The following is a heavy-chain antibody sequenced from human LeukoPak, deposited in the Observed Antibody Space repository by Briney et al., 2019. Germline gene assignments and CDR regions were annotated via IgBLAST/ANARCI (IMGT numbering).Heavy chain of an antibody. Sequence: GGSLRLSCTASGFTFSSYWMHWVRQAPGKGLVWVSRLNSDGSSTNYADSVKGRFTISRDNAKNTLFLQMNSLRAEDTAVYYRAGGPHGGNGDYWGQGTLVTVSS. CDR3: AGGPHGGNGDY. V-gene: IGHV3-74*01. CDR2: LNSDGSST. D-gene: IGHD4-23*01. CDR1: GFTFSSYW. J-gene: IGHJ4*02.